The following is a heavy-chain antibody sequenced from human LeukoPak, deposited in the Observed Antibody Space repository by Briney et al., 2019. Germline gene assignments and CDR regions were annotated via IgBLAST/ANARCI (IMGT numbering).Heavy chain of an antibody. Sequence: GASVKVSCKASGYTFTSYGISWVRQAPGQGLERMGWISAYNGNTNYAQKLQGRVTMTTDTSTSTTYMELRSLRSDDTAVYYCARADLRDGYQDWGQGTLVTVSS. CDR1: GYTFTSYG. J-gene: IGHJ4*02. CDR3: ARADLRDGYQD. D-gene: IGHD5-24*01. V-gene: IGHV1-18*01. CDR2: ISAYNGNT.